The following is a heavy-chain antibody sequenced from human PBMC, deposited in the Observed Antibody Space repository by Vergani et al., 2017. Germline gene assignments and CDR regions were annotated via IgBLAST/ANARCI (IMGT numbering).Heavy chain of an antibody. Sequence: QVQLQQWGAGLLKPSETLSLTCAVYGGSFSGYYWSWIRQPPGKGLEWIGEINHSGSTNYNPSLKSRVTISVDTSKNQISLKLSSVTAADTAVYYCARGPLGIAVAWGEGTLVTVSS. CDR3: ARGPLGIAVA. J-gene: IGHJ4*02. D-gene: IGHD6-19*01. CDR2: INHSGST. CDR1: GGSFSGYY. V-gene: IGHV4-34*01.